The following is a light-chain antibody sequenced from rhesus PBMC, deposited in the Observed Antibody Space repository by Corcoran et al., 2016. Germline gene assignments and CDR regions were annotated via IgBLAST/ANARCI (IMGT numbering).Light chain of an antibody. CDR1: QSVTDN. V-gene: IGKV3-42*02. Sequence: DIVMTQSPATLSLSPGERATLSCRASQSVTDNLAWYQQKPGQAPSLLIYGASTRATGIPDRFSGRGYGTDFTLPISSLEPEDFAVYYCQQFTNWPLTFGGGTKVEVK. J-gene: IGKJ4*01. CDR2: GAS. CDR3: QQFTNWPLT.